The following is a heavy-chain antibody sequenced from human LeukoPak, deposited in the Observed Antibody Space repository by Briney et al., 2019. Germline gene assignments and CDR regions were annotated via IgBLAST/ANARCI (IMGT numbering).Heavy chain of an antibody. CDR3: SKWNGYGDY. CDR1: GFSFSNSG. D-gene: IGHD1-1*01. CDR2: ISGGGANT. Sequence: QPGGSLRLSCAASGFSFSNSGMSWVRQAPAKGLEWVAGISGGGANTRYADSVKGRFTISRDNSKNTLFLQMNSLRDEDTAIYYCSKWNGYGDYWGQGTLVTVSS. V-gene: IGHV3-23*01. J-gene: IGHJ4*02.